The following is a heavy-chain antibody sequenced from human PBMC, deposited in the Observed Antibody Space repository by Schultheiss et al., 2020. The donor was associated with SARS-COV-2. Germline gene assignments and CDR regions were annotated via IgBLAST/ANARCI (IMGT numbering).Heavy chain of an antibody. D-gene: IGHD3-22*01. CDR1: GFTFSSYS. Sequence: GGSLRLSCAASGFTFSSYSMNWVRQAPGKGLEWVSSISSSSSYIYYADSVKGRFTISRDNAKNSLYLQMNSLRAEDTAVYYCALIGAPDYDSSGSYYYYYGMDVWGQGTTVTVSS. J-gene: IGHJ6*02. CDR2: ISSSSSYI. V-gene: IGHV3-21*01. CDR3: ALIGAPDYDSSGSYYYYYGMDV.